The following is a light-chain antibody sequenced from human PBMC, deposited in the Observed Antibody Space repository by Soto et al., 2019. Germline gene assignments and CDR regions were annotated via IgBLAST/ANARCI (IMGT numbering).Light chain of an antibody. CDR1: QDITKY. V-gene: IGKV1-9*01. J-gene: IGKJ4*01. Sequence: DIRLTQSPSFLSASAGDRVTITCRASQDITKYLAWFQQKPGRAPKLLIYGALTWQRGVPSRFSGRGSGTEFTLTISSLQPEDFATYYGQQVDTYPMTFGGGTKVEIK. CDR2: GAL. CDR3: QQVDTYPMT.